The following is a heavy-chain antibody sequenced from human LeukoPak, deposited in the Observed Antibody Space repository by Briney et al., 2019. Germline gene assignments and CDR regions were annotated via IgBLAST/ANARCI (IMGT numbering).Heavy chain of an antibody. V-gene: IGHV3-23*01. CDR2: ISGTGGAT. CDR1: GFSFGNYA. D-gene: IGHD2-21*01. Sequence: GGSLRLSCVASGFSFGNYAMSWVRQAPGKGLQWGSQISGTGGATWYAGFARDRFTISRDNSKKTLYLQMSGLRVEDTAMYYCVKDPRDTYGTNWFVSWGQGTLLIVSS. J-gene: IGHJ5*01. CDR3: VKDPRDTYGTNWFVS.